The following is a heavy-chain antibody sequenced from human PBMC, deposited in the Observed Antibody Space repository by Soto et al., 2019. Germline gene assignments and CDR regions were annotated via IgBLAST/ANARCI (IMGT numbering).Heavy chain of an antibody. J-gene: IGHJ4*02. D-gene: IGHD3-10*01. CDR1: GFTFDDYA. CDR3: ARDVWSRASGPPDS. Sequence: GGSLRLSCAASGFTFDDYAMHWVRQAPGKGLEWVTGISWNSGTIGYADSMKGRFTISRDNAKNSLYLQMTSLRAEDTALYYCARDVWSRASGPPDSWGQGTLVTVSS. V-gene: IGHV3-9*01. CDR2: ISWNSGTI.